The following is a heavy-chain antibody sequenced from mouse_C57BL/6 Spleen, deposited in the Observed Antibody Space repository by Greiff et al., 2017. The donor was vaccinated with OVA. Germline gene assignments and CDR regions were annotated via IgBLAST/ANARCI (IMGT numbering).Heavy chain of an antibody. CDR1: GYTFTDYN. J-gene: IGHJ3*01. D-gene: IGHD2-3*01. CDR3: ARGNGYYVGFAY. Sequence: DVQLQESGPELVKPGASVKMSCKASGYTFTDYNMHWVKQSHGKSLEWIGYINPNNGGTSYNQKFKGKATLTVNKSSSTAYMELRSLTSEDSAVYYCARGNGYYVGFAYWGQGTLVTVSA. V-gene: IGHV1-22*01. CDR2: INPNNGGT.